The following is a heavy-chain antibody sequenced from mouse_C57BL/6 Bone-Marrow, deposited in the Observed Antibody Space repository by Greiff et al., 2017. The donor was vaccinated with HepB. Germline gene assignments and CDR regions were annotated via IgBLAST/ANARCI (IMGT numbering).Heavy chain of an antibody. CDR3: ARRRGAIYYGNYFDY. D-gene: IGHD2-1*01. J-gene: IGHJ2*01. Sequence: VQLQESGAELARPGASVKLSCKASGYTFTSYGISWVKQRTGQGLEWIGEIYPRSGNTYYNEKFKGKATLTADKSSSTAYMELRSLTSEDSAVYFCARRRGAIYYGNYFDYWGQGTTLTVSS. CDR1: GYTFTSYG. CDR2: IYPRSGNT. V-gene: IGHV1-81*01.